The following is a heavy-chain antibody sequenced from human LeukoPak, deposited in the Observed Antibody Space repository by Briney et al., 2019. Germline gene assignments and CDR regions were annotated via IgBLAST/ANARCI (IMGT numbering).Heavy chain of an antibody. D-gene: IGHD4-11*01. CDR1: GGSISSGGYY. J-gene: IGHJ6*02. Sequence: SQTLSLTCTVSGGSISSGGYYWSWLRQHPGKGLEWIGYIYYSGSTYYNPSLKSRVTISVDTSKNQLSLKLSSVTAADTAVYYCARDRSDDYSEGLPYYYYGMDVWGQGTTVTVSS. V-gene: IGHV4-31*03. CDR2: IYYSGST. CDR3: ARDRSDDYSEGLPYYYYGMDV.